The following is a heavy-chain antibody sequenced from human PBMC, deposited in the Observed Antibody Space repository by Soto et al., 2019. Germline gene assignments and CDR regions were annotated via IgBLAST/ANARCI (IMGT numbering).Heavy chain of an antibody. D-gene: IGHD2-15*01. CDR2: IYYSGST. CDR1: GGSISSYY. J-gene: IGHJ6*02. V-gene: IGHV4-59*08. CDR3: ARHLGYCSGGSCYSEAYYYYGMDV. Sequence: PSETLSLTCTVSGGSISSYYWIWIRQPPGKGLEWIGYIYYSGSTNYNPSLKSRVTISVDTSKNQFSLKLSSVTAADTAVYYCARHLGYCSGGSCYSEAYYYYGMDVWGQGTTVTVSS.